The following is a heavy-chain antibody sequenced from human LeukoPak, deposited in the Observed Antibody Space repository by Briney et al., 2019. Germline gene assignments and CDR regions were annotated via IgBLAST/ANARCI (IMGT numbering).Heavy chain of an antibody. D-gene: IGHD3-10*01. Sequence: SETLSLTCTVSGGSINNYYWSWTRQPPGKGLEWIGYIYDSGSTYYNPSLKSRVTISVNTSKNQFSLKLSSVTAADTAVYYCARGSGREWFDPWGQGTLVTVSS. CDR1: GGSINNYY. J-gene: IGHJ5*02. CDR2: IYDSGST. V-gene: IGHV4-59*01. CDR3: ARGSGREWFDP.